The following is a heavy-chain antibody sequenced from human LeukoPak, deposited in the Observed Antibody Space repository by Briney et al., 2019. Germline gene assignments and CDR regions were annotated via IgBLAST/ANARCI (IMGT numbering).Heavy chain of an antibody. CDR1: GGTFSSYA. CDR3: ARARTLGYCSSTSCPLKAFDI. J-gene: IGHJ3*02. D-gene: IGHD2-2*01. Sequence: SVKVSCKASGGTFSSYAISWVRQAPGQGLEWMGGIIPNFGTANYAQKFQGRVTITADESTSTAYMELSSLRSEDTAVYYCARARTLGYCSSTSCPLKAFDIWGQGTMVTVSS. CDR2: IIPNFGTA. V-gene: IGHV1-69*13.